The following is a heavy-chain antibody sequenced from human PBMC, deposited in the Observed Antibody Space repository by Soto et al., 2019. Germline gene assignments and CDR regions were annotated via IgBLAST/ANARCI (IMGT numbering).Heavy chain of an antibody. CDR2: MNPNDCNT. CDR3: ARGPRESGEWLLFGY. Sequence: ASVKVSCKASGYTFSNYEINWVRQASGQGLEWMGRMNPNDCNTGYAQNFQGRVSMTRNTSINTAYMELSSLRSDDTAVYYCARGPRESGEWLLFGYWGQGALVTVSS. J-gene: IGHJ4*02. V-gene: IGHV1-8*01. D-gene: IGHD3-3*01. CDR1: GYTFSNYE.